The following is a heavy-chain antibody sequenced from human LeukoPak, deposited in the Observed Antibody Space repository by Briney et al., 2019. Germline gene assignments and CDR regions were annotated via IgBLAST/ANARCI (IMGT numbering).Heavy chain of an antibody. D-gene: IGHD6-6*01. J-gene: IGHJ6*03. CDR2: IRYDGSNK. Sequence: PGGSLRLSCAASGFTFSSYGMHWVRQAPGKGLEWVAFIRYDGSNKYYADSVKGRFTISRDNSKNTLYLQMNSLRAEDTAVYYCAKDTQTGIAARPWEYYYYYYMDVWGKGTTVTVSS. CDR1: GFTFSSYG. V-gene: IGHV3-30*02. CDR3: AKDTQTGIAARPWEYYYYYYMDV.